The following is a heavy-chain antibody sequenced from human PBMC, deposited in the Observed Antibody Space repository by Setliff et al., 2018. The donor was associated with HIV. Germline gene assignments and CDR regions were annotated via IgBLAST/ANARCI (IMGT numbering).Heavy chain of an antibody. CDR2: IYTSGST. J-gene: IGHJ4*02. Sequence: SETLSLTCTASGASITSHYWSWIRQPAGKGLEWIGRIYTSGSTKYNPSLESRVTISRDNSKSTLYLQMNSLKTEDTAVYYCAKPRRYNTYYFDHWGQGTLVTVSS. CDR1: GASITSHY. V-gene: IGHV4-4*07. D-gene: IGHD3-3*01. CDR3: AKPRRYNTYYFDH.